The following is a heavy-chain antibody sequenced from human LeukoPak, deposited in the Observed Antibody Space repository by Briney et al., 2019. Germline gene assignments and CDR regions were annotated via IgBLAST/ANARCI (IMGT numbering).Heavy chain of an antibody. V-gene: IGHV3-30*04. J-gene: IGHJ4*02. CDR2: ISYDGSNK. CDR1: GFTFSSYA. Sequence: QPGRSLRLSCAASGFTFSSYAMHWVRQAPGKGLEWVAVISYDGSNKYYADSVKGRFTISRDNSKNTLYLQMNSLRAEDTAVYYCARDGVGWDPRGYFDYWGQGTLVTVSS. CDR3: ARDGVGWDPRGYFDY. D-gene: IGHD1-26*01.